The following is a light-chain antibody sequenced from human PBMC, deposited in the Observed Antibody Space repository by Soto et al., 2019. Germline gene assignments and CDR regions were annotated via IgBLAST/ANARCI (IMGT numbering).Light chain of an antibody. CDR3: SSYTSSSTLVV. CDR1: SSDVGGYNY. CDR2: DVT. V-gene: IGLV2-14*01. Sequence: QSALTQPASVSGSPGKSITISCTGTSSDVGGYNYVSWFQQYPAKAPKLMIYDVTNRPSGVSNRFSGSKSGNTASLTISGLQAENEADYYCSSYTSSSTLVVFGGGTKVTVL. J-gene: IGLJ2*01.